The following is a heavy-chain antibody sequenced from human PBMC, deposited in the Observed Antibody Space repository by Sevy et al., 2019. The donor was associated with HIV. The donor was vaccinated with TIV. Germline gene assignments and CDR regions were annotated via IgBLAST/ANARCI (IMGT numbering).Heavy chain of an antibody. CDR1: GFTFSSYW. CDR2: ISSAGSRT. V-gene: IGHV3-74*01. D-gene: IGHD6-6*01. Sequence: GGSLRLSCAASGFTFSSYWMHWVRQAPGKGLVWVSRISSAGSRTRYADSVKGRFTISRDNAKNTLYLQMNNLRADDTAVYYCARDDVLAFWGQGTLVTVSS. CDR3: ARDDVLAF. J-gene: IGHJ4*02.